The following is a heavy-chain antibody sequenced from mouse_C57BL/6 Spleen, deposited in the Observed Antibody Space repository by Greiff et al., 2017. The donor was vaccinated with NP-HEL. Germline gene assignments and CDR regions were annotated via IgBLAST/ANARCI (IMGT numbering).Heavy chain of an antibody. J-gene: IGHJ4*01. CDR2: ISSGSSTI. CDR3: ARNDYDYDDYAMDY. Sequence: EVQLVESGGGLVKPGGSLKLSCAASGFTFSDYGMHWVRQAPEKGLEWVAYISSGSSTIYYADTVKGRFTISRDNAKNTLFLQMTSLRSEDTAMYYCARNDYDYDDYAMDYWGQGTSVTVSS. D-gene: IGHD2-4*01. V-gene: IGHV5-17*01. CDR1: GFTFSDYG.